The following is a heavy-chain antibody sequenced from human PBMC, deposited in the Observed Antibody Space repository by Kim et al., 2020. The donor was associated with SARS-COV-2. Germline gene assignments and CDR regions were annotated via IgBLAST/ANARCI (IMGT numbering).Heavy chain of an antibody. J-gene: IGHJ6*02. CDR1: GFTFSDYS. V-gene: IGHV3-11*06. CDR3: ARDYYDSSGYSGYYYGMDV. D-gene: IGHD3-22*01. CDR2: ITSSSSYT. Sequence: GGSLRLSCAASGFTFSDYSMSWIRQAPGKGLEWVSYITSSSSYTNYAESLKGRFTISRDNAKNSLYLQMNSLRAEDTAVYYCARDYYDSSGYSGYYYGMDVWGQGTTGTVSS.